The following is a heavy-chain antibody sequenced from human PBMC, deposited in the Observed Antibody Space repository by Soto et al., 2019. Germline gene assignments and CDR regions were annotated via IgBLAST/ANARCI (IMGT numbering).Heavy chain of an antibody. CDR2: ISGNSLST. V-gene: IGHV3-23*01. Sequence: AGGSLRLSCAASGFTFRNYALSWVRQAPGTGLEWVAAISGNSLSTYYADSVKGRFTISRDNSKNTLFLQMNSLRAEDTALYYCAKSLGYCGGGTCYTYYYYMDVWGKGTTVTVSS. CDR1: GFTFRNYA. J-gene: IGHJ6*03. D-gene: IGHD2-15*01. CDR3: AKSLGYCGGGTCYTYYYYMDV.